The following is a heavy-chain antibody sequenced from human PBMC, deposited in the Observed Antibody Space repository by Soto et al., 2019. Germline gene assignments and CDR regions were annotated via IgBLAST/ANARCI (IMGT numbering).Heavy chain of an antibody. V-gene: IGHV4-34*01. Sequence: SETLSLTCAVYGGSFSGYYWSWIRQPPGKGLEWIGEINHSGSTNYNPSLKSRVTISVDTSKNQFSLKLSSVTAADTAVYYCAIRVAARNWFDPWGQGTLVTVSS. CDR1: GGSFSGYY. CDR3: AIRVAARNWFDP. CDR2: INHSGST. D-gene: IGHD6-6*01. J-gene: IGHJ5*02.